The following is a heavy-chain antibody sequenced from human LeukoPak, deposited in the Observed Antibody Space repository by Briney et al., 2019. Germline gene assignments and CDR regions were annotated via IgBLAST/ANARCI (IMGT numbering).Heavy chain of an antibody. CDR3: ARGATARGYYFDY. CDR2: IYPGDSDT. J-gene: IGHJ4*02. V-gene: IGHV5-51*01. Sequence: ASVKVSCKSSGYSFTSYWIGWVRQMPGKGLEWMGIIYPGDSDTTYSPSFQGQVTISADKSINTAYLQWSSLKASDTAMYYCARGATARGYYFDYWGQGTLVTVSS. D-gene: IGHD1-26*01. CDR1: GYSFTSYW.